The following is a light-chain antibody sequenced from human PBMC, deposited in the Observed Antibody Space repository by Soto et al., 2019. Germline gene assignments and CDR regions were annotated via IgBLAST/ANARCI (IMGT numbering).Light chain of an antibody. J-gene: IGLJ3*02. Sequence: QSVLTQPPSASGTPGQRVTISCSGSSSNIGNNNVNWYQQLPGTAPKLLIYSNDQRPSGVPDRFSGSKPGTSASLAISGLQSEDEADYYCTTWDDSLNGWVFGGGTKVTVL. V-gene: IGLV1-44*01. CDR3: TTWDDSLNGWV. CDR1: SSNIGNNN. CDR2: SND.